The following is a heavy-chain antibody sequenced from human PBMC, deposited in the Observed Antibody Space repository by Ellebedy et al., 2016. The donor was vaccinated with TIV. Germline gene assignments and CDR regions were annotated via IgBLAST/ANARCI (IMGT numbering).Heavy chain of an antibody. CDR2: IYHTGST. J-gene: IGHJ4*02. D-gene: IGHD5-18*01. Sequence: SETLSLTCAVSGGSVGTGGNSWSWVRQPPGQGLEWVGYIYHTGSTYYNPSLKSRVTISVDKSQNQFSLKLASVTPADTAVSYCAAQQWLQYWGQGALVTVSS. CDR1: GGSVGTGGNS. V-gene: IGHV4-30-2*01. CDR3: AAQQWLQY.